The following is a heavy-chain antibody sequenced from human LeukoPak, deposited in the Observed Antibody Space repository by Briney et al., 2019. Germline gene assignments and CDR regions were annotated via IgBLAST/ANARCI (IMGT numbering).Heavy chain of an antibody. CDR2: ISGSRSYT. J-gene: IGHJ3*02. D-gene: IGHD6-13*01. Sequence: PGGSLRLSCAASGFTFSDYYMSWIRQAPGKGLEWVSYISGSRSYTNYADSVKGRFTISRDNAKNSLFLQMNSLRGEDTAVYYCARDDRAAAPHVAFHIWGQGTMVTVSS. CDR1: GFTFSDYY. CDR3: ARDDRAAAPHVAFHI. V-gene: IGHV3-11*05.